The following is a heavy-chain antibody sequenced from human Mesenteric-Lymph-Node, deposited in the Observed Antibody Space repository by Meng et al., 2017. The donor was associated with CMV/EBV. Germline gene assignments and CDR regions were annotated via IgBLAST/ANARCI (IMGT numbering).Heavy chain of an antibody. CDR3: AREKGSVDY. CDR1: GLTFSSYS. CDR2: ISSSSSSI. J-gene: IGHJ4*02. Sequence: LRLSCAASGLTFSSYSMNWVRQAPGKGLEWVSSISSSSSSIYYADSVKGRFTISRDNAKNSLYLQMNSLRAEDMAVYYCAREKGSVDYWGQGTLVTVSS. V-gene: IGHV3-21*01.